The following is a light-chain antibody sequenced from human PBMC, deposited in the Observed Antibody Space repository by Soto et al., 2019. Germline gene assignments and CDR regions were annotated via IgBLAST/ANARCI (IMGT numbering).Light chain of an antibody. CDR2: KAS. V-gene: IGKV1-5*03. Sequence: DIQMTQSPSTLSASVGDRVTITCRASQSISSWLAWYQQKPGKAPKLLIYKASSLESGVPSRFSVSGTGTEFTLTISSLQPDDFATYYCQQYNSYPPFGQGTRLEIK. J-gene: IGKJ5*01. CDR3: QQYNSYPP. CDR1: QSISSW.